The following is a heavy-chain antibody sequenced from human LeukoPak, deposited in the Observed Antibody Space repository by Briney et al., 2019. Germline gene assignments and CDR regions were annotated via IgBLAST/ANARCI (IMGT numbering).Heavy chain of an antibody. J-gene: IGHJ4*02. V-gene: IGHV4-59*12. CDR3: ARGLPPGWSVTRYFDY. Sequence: PSETLSLTCTVSGGSISSYYWSYIRQPPGKGLEWIGYIYSGSTNYNPSLKSRVTISVDTSKNQFSLKLSSVTAADTAVYYCARGLPPGWSVTRYFDYWGQGTLVTVSS. CDR2: IYSGST. CDR1: GGSISSYY. D-gene: IGHD4-17*01.